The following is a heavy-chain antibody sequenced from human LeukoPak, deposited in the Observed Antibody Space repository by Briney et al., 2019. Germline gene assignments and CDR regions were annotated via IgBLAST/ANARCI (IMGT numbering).Heavy chain of an antibody. D-gene: IGHD3-22*01. CDR1: GGSFSGYY. J-gene: IGHJ4*02. V-gene: IGHV4-34*01. CDR3: ARSSSGYLRYYFDY. Sequence: SETLSLTCAVYGGSFSGYYWSWIRQPPGKGLEWIGEINHSGSTNYNPSLKSRVTISVDTSKNQFSLKLSSVTAADTAVYYCARSSSGYLRYYFDYWGQGTLVTVSS. CDR2: INHSGST.